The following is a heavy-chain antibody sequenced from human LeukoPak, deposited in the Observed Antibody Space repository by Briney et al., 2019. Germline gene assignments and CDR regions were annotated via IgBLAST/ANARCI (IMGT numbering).Heavy chain of an antibody. CDR2: IYTIGST. D-gene: IGHD3-10*01. CDR1: GFTVSSDY. Sequence: GGSLRLSCAVSGFTVSSDYMSWVREATGKGLEWVSVIYTIGSTYYADSVKGRFTISRDSSKNTLSLHMNSLRAEDTAVYYCARGPFGSGRHDAFDIWGQGTMVTVSS. J-gene: IGHJ3*02. V-gene: IGHV3-53*01. CDR3: ARGPFGSGRHDAFDI.